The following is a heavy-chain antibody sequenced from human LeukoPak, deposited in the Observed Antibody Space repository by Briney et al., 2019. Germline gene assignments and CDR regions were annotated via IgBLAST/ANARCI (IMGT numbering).Heavy chain of an antibody. J-gene: IGHJ4*02. CDR3: ARVSVGATMLAYFDY. CDR2: INPSGGST. Sequence: ASVKVSCKASGYTFTSYYMHWVRQAPGQGLEWMGIINPSGGSTSYAQKFQGRVTMTRDMSTSTDYMELSSLRSEDTAVYYCARVSVGATMLAYFDYWGQGTLVTVSS. D-gene: IGHD1-26*01. CDR1: GYTFTSYY. V-gene: IGHV1-46*01.